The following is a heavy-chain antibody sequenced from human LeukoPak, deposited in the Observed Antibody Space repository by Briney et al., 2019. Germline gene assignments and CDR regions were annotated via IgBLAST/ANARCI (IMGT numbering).Heavy chain of an antibody. D-gene: IGHD3-3*01. V-gene: IGHV1-69*01. Sequence: SVKVSCKASGGTFSSYAISWVRQAPGQGLEWMGGIIPIFGTANYAQKFQGRVTITADESTSTAYMELSSLRSEDTAVYYCARIQTYYDFWSGYQTYYYGMDVWGQGTTVTVSS. CDR2: IIPIFGTA. J-gene: IGHJ6*02. CDR1: GGTFSSYA. CDR3: ARIQTYYDFWSGYQTYYYGMDV.